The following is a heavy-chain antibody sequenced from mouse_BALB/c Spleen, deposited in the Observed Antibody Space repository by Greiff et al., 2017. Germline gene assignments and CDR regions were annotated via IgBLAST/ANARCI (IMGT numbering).Heavy chain of an antibody. D-gene: IGHD1-1*01. V-gene: IGHV1-7*01. CDR3: AYYYGSSPYAMDY. CDR2: INPSTGYT. CDR1: GYTFTSYW. Sequence: VQLQQSGAELAKPGASVKMSCKASGYTFTSYWMHWVKQRPGQGLEWIGYINPSTGYTEYNQKFKDKATLTADKSSSTAYMQLSSLTSEDSAVYYCAYYYGSSPYAMDYWGQGTSVTVSS. J-gene: IGHJ4*01.